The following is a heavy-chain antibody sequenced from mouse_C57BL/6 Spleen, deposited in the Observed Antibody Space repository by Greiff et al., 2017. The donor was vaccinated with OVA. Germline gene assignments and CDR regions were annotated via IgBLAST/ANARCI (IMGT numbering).Heavy chain of an antibody. CDR3: ARTDYSNYYYAMDY. D-gene: IGHD2-5*01. J-gene: IGHJ4*01. Sequence: EVQVVESGGGLVKPGGSLKLSCAASGFTFSDYGMHWVRQAPEKGLEWVAYISSGSSTIYYADTVKGRFTISRDNAKNTLFLQMTSLRSEDTAMYYCARTDYSNYYYAMDYWGQGTSVTVSS. CDR2: ISSGSSTI. CDR1: GFTFSDYG. V-gene: IGHV5-17*01.